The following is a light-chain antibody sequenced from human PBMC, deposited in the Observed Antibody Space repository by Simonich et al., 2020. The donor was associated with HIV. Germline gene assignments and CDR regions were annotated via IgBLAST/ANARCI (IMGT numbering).Light chain of an antibody. CDR2: GAS. V-gene: IGKV3-15*01. J-gene: IGKJ4*01. CDR1: QSVSSN. Sequence: EIVMTQSPATLSVSPGERATLSCRASQSVSSNLAWYQHKPGQAPRLLIYGASTRATGIPARLSGSGSGTEFTLAISSLQSEDFAVYYCQQYNDWPLTFGGGTKVDIK. CDR3: QQYNDWPLT.